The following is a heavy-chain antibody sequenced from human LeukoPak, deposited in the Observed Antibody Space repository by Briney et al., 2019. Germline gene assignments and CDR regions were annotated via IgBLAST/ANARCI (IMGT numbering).Heavy chain of an antibody. D-gene: IGHD5-12*01. CDR2: IYYSGSS. CDR1: GGSISSSNYY. J-gene: IGHJ4*02. CDR3: RGYTSAYLGGDY. V-gene: IGHV4-39*01. Sequence: SETLSLTCTVSGGSISSSNYYWGWVRQPPGKGLEWIGSIYYSGSSYYNPSLKSRVTISVDTSKNRFSLKLSSVTAADTAVYYCRGYTSAYLGGDYWGQGALVTVSS.